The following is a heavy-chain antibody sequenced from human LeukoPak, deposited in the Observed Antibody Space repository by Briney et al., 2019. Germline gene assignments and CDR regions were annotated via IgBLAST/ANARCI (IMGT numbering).Heavy chain of an antibody. CDR3: ARRKSSWPFDY. Sequence: SVMVSCKASGGSFSSYVITWVRQAPGQGLEWMGRIIPVLGVSNFAQKFQGRVTMTRDTSTSTVYMELSSLRSEDTAVYYCARRKSSWPFDYWGQGTLVTVSS. CDR1: GGSFSSYV. D-gene: IGHD6-13*01. J-gene: IGHJ4*02. V-gene: IGHV1-69*04. CDR2: IIPVLGVS.